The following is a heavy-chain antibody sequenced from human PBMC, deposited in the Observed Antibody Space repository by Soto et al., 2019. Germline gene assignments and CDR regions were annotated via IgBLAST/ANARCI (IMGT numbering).Heavy chain of an antibody. CDR3: ARGYCSTSSCHEFDS. D-gene: IGHD2-2*01. CDR2: IYYSGST. Sequence: SETLSLTCTVSGGSISSYYWSWIRQPPVKGLEWIGSIYYSGSTNYSPSLKSRVSISIDTSKKQFSLKVSSVTAADTAMYDCARGYCSTSSCHEFDSWGQGTLVTVSS. J-gene: IGHJ4*02. CDR1: GGSISSYY. V-gene: IGHV4-59*01.